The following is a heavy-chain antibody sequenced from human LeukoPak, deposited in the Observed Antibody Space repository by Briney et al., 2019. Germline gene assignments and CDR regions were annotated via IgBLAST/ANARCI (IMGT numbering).Heavy chain of an antibody. D-gene: IGHD3-10*01. Sequence: RAGGSLRLSCAASGFTFSSYGMSWVRQAPGKGLEWVSAISGSGGSTYYADSVKGRFTISRDNSKNTLYLQMNSLRAEDTAVYYCVKDRGIISDYWGQGTLVTVSS. CDR1: GFTFSSYG. CDR2: ISGSGGST. V-gene: IGHV3-23*01. J-gene: IGHJ4*02. CDR3: VKDRGIISDY.